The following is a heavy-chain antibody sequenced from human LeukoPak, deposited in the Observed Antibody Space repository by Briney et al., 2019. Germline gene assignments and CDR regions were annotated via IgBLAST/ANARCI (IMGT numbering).Heavy chain of an antibody. CDR3: AREGYDILTGSWYFDY. V-gene: IGHV3-74*01. Sequence: PGGSLRLSCAASGFTFSSYWMHWVRQAPGKGLVWVSRINSDGSSTSYADSVKGRFTISRDNAKNTLSLQMNSLRAEDTAVYYCAREGYDILTGSWYFDYWGQGTLVTVSS. D-gene: IGHD3-9*01. J-gene: IGHJ4*02. CDR1: GFTFSSYW. CDR2: INSDGSST.